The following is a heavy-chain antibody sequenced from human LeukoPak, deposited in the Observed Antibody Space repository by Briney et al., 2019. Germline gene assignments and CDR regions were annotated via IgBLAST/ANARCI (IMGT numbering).Heavy chain of an antibody. CDR1: GFTFSGSS. J-gene: IGHJ4*02. CDR3: ARPGDSPFDH. CDR2: ISYDGNSE. Sequence: GGSLRLSCTVSGFTFSGSSMHWLRLAPGQGLEWVATISYDGNSEYYRDSVKGRFAVSRVNSKNTLYLQMQSLRHEDTAVYFCARPGDSPFDHWGQGTLVTVSS. D-gene: IGHD5-18*01. V-gene: IGHV3-30*09.